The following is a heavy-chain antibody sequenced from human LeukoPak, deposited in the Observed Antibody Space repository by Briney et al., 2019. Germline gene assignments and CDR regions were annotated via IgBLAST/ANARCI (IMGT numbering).Heavy chain of an antibody. V-gene: IGHV1-69*13. CDR2: IIPIFGTA. CDR1: GGTFSSYA. D-gene: IGHD2-8*01. J-gene: IGHJ6*02. CDR3: ARDHCTNGVCYTDYYYYGMEV. Sequence: ASVKVSCKASGGTFSSYAISWVRQAPGQGLEWMGGIIPIFGTANYAQKFQGRVTITADESTSTAYMELSSLRSGDTAVYYCARDHCTNGVCYTDYYYYGMEVWGQGTTVTVSS.